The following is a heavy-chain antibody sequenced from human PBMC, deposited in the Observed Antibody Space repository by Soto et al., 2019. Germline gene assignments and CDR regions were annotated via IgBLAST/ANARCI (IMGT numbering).Heavy chain of an antibody. CDR3: AKDPTYYDFWSAYHTPAFDF. Sequence: GGPLRLSCAASGFTLSTYAMSWVRQAPGQGLGWVSAISGSGDSTYYADSVKGRFTISRDNSKNKLYLQMNSLRAEDTAVYYCAKDPTYYDFWSAYHTPAFDFWGQGSLVTVSS. CDR2: ISGSGDST. CDR1: GFTLSTYA. J-gene: IGHJ4*02. V-gene: IGHV3-23*01. D-gene: IGHD3-3*01.